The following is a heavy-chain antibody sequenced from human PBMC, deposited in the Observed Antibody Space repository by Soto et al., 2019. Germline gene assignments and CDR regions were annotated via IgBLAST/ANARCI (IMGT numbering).Heavy chain of an antibody. D-gene: IGHD1-26*01. CDR3: ARLMGGDTTFDY. J-gene: IGHJ4*02. CDR1: GCSISSSNW. Sequence: SETLSLTCTFSGCSISSSNWWSWVRQPPGKGLEWIGEIYHSGSTNYNPSLQGRVTMTTDTSTSTAYMELRSLRSDDTAVYYCARLMGGDTTFDYWGQGTLVTVSS. CDR2: IYHSGST. V-gene: IGHV4-4*02.